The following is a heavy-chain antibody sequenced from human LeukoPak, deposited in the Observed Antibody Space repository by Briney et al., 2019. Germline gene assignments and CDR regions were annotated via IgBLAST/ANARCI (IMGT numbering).Heavy chain of an antibody. J-gene: IGHJ6*02. V-gene: IGHV3-30*18. D-gene: IGHD3-16*01. CDR2: ISYDGSNK. CDR1: GFTFSSYG. CDR3: AKDRLTPRGVTLTLHYYYYYGMDL. Sequence: GRSLRLSCAASGFTFSSYGMHWVRQAPGKGLEWVAVISYDGSNKYYADTVKGRFTISRDNSKNTLYLQMNSLRAEDTAVYYCAKDRLTPRGVTLTLHYYYYYGMDLWGQGPTVTVSS.